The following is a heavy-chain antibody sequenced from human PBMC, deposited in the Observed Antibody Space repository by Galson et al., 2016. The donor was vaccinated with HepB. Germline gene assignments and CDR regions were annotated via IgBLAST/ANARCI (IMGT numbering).Heavy chain of an antibody. J-gene: IGHJ4*02. CDR2: IDSSRTIT. CDR3: STTRLLDN. Sequence: SLRLSCAASGFTFSDYYMSWVRQPPGKGPEYIAYIDSSRTITYYADSVKGRFTISRDNAKSSLYLQMSGLRPNDTASYYCSTTRLLDNWGQGILVTVSS. V-gene: IGHV3-11*01. CDR1: GFTFSDYY.